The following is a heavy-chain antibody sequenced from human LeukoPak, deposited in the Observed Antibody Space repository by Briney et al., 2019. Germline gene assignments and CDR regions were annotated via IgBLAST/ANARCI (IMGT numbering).Heavy chain of an antibody. J-gene: IGHJ4*02. Sequence: TGGSLRLSCAASGFTFSSYSMNWVRQAPGKGLEWVSYISNSSSTIYYADSVKGRFTISRDNAKHSLYLQMTSLRAEDTAVYYCARGSRSGYYPKHWGQGTLVTVSS. CDR1: GFTFSSYS. CDR2: ISNSSSTI. D-gene: IGHD3-22*01. V-gene: IGHV3-48*01. CDR3: ARGSRSGYYPKH.